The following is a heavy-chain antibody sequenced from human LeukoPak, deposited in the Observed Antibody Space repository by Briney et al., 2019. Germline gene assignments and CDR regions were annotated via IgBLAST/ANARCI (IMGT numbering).Heavy chain of an antibody. CDR1: GYTFSSYW. D-gene: IGHD3-3*01. CDR3: GASVFW. J-gene: IGHJ4*02. Sequence: PGGSLRLSCAASGYTFSSYWMSWVRQAPGKGLEWVANVKQDGSEKYYVDSVKGRFTISRDNAKNSLYLQMNSLRAEDSAVYYYGASVFWWGQGALVTVSS. CDR2: VKQDGSEK. V-gene: IGHV3-7*03.